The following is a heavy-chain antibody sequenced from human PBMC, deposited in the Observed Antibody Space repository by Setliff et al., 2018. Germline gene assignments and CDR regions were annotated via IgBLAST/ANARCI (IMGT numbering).Heavy chain of an antibody. Sequence: PGESLKISCAASGFTFSSYAMSWVRQAPGKGLEWVSYISTSGSTIYYADSVKGRFTISRDNAKNSLYLQMNSLRAEDTAVYYCARNRLVDYWGQGTLVTVSS. CDR2: ISTSGSTI. J-gene: IGHJ4*02. CDR3: ARNRLVDY. D-gene: IGHD6-6*01. V-gene: IGHV3-48*03. CDR1: GFTFSSYA.